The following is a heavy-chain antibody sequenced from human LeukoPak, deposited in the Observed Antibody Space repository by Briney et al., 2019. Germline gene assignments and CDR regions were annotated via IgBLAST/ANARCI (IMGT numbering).Heavy chain of an antibody. CDR1: GYTLTELS. V-gene: IGHV1-24*01. J-gene: IGHJ4*02. D-gene: IGHD3-22*01. CDR3: ATMEHFSSGPDY. Sequence: GASVKVSCKVSGYTLTELSMHWVRQAPGKGLEWVGGFDPEDGETIYAQKFQGRVTMTEDTSTDTAYMELSSLRSEDTAVYYCATMEHFSSGPDYWGQGTLVTVSS. CDR2: FDPEDGET.